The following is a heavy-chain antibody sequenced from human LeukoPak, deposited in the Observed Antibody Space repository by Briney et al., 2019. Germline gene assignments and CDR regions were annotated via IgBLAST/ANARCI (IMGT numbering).Heavy chain of an antibody. CDR2: ISSKGDTI. D-gene: IGHD2/OR15-2a*01. V-gene: IGHV3-11*01. J-gene: IGHJ4*02. CDR1: GFNFNDNF. Sequence: GGSLRLSCTASGFNFNDNFMGWIRQAPGKGPEWISYISSKGDTIHYSDPVKGRFSVARDNPQKSLYLQMNSLRVEDTAVYYGVRGVYGCTFDFWGQGTLVTVSS. CDR3: VRGVYGCTFDF.